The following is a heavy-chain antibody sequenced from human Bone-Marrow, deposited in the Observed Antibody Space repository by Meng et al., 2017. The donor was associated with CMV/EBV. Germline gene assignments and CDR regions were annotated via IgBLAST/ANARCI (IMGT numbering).Heavy chain of an antibody. J-gene: IGHJ6*02. CDR1: GGTFSSYT. V-gene: IGHV1-69*02. Sequence: SVKVSCKASGGTFSSYTISWVRQAPGQGLEWMGRIIPILGIANYAQKFQGRVTITADKFTSTAYMELSSLRSEDTAVYYCAGHIVVVPAAIQATTGAYYYYGMDVWGQGTTVTVSS. D-gene: IGHD2-2*02. CDR3: AGHIVVVPAAIQATTGAYYYYGMDV. CDR2: IIPILGIA.